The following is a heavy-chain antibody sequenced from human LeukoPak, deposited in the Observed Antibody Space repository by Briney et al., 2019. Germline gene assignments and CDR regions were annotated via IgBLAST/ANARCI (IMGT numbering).Heavy chain of an antibody. Sequence: GGTLRLSCAASGFTFSSYAMSWVRQAPGKGLEWVSYINSISTTYYADSVEGRLTISRDNAKNSVYLQLNSLRVEDTAVYYCARSVEGSFDYWGQGTLVTVSS. CDR3: ARSVEGSFDY. CDR2: INSISTT. J-gene: IGHJ4*02. V-gene: IGHV3-48*01. CDR1: GFTFSSYA. D-gene: IGHD6-19*01.